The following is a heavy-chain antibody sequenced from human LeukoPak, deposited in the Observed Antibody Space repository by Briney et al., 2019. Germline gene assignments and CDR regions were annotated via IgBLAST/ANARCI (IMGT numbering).Heavy chain of an antibody. CDR2: IHYSGST. CDR3: VRTRNSNNYYYYMGV. J-gene: IGHJ6*03. Sequence: SETLSLTCTVSGGSISSGGYYWSWIRQHPGKGLEWIGYIHYSGSTYYNVSLKSRVTISVDTSKNQFSLKLTSVTAADTAVYYCVRTRNSNNYYYYMGVWGKGTTVTVSS. V-gene: IGHV4-31*03. CDR1: GGSISSGGYY. D-gene: IGHD2-21*01.